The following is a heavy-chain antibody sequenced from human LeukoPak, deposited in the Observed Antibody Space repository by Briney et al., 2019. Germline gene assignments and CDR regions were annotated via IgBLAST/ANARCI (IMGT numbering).Heavy chain of an antibody. D-gene: IGHD1-26*01. CDR1: GVTFSSYA. J-gene: IGHJ4*02. CDR3: APRYLYSGSYVGGFDY. CDR2: ISGSGGST. Sequence: PGGALRLSCAASGVTFSSYAMSGVRQAPGKGLEGVSAISGSGGSTYYADSVKGRFTISRDNSKNTLYLQMNSLRAEDTAVYYCAPRYLYSGSYVGGFDYWGQGTLVTVSS. V-gene: IGHV3-23*01.